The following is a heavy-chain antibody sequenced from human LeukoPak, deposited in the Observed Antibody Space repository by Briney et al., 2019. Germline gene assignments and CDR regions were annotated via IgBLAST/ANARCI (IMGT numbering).Heavy chain of an antibody. CDR3: ARAIFSSGWYLVDY. Sequence: GGSLRLSCAASGFTFSSYAMSWVRQAPGQGLEWVSYITSSSNYIYYADSVKGRFTISRDNAKNSLYLQMNSLRAEDAAVFYCARAIFSSGWYLVDYWGQGTLVTVSS. D-gene: IGHD6-19*01. J-gene: IGHJ4*02. CDR2: ITSSSNYI. V-gene: IGHV3-21*01. CDR1: GFTFSSYA.